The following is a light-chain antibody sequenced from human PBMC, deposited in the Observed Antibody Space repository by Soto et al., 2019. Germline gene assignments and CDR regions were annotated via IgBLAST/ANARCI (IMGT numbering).Light chain of an antibody. J-gene: IGKJ1*01. V-gene: IGKV3-11*01. CDR2: EAS. CDR1: TSSRNY. CDR3: QQRSKMPLT. Sequence: IELTQSPATLSLSPGETATLSCRASTSSRNYLAWYQQKPGQAPRLLIYEASNRATGIPARFRGTGSETDFTRTINSIEPEDFAIYYCQQRSKMPLTFGHGTKVDIK.